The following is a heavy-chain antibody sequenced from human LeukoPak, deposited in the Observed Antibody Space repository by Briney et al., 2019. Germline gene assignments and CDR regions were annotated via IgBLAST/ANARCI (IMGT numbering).Heavy chain of an antibody. V-gene: IGHV3-7*01. CDR3: ARDLGDSSGYIFDY. Sequence: GGSLRLSCTASGFTFKNYAMSWVRQAPGKGLEWVANIKQDGSEKYYVDSVKGRFTISRDNAKNSLYLQMNSLRAEDTAVYYCARDLGDSSGYIFDYWGQGTLVTVSS. J-gene: IGHJ4*02. CDR1: GFTFKNYA. D-gene: IGHD3-22*01. CDR2: IKQDGSEK.